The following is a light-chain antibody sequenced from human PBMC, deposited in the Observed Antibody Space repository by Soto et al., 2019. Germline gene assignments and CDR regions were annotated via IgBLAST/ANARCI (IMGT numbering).Light chain of an antibody. CDR3: QQRYNWPIT. V-gene: IGKV3-11*01. Sequence: IVVTQSPATLSLSPGERGTRSCRASQRVSGYIGWDQQKLGQDPRRLIHADSNRATGIPARFSGSGSGTDFTLTISSLEPEDFSVYYCQQRYNWPITFGQGTRLEI. CDR2: ADS. CDR1: QRVSGY. J-gene: IGKJ5*01.